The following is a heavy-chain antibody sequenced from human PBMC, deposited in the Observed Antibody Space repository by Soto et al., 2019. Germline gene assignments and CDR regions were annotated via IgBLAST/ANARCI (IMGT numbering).Heavy chain of an antibody. V-gene: IGHV3-30*03. D-gene: IGHD6-19*01. CDR1: GFTLSDHY. CDR3: ARSVAVAGLDF. J-gene: IGHJ4*02. Sequence: GGSLRLSCAGSGFTLSDHYIDWVRQTPGKGLEWVALISYDGNKKYYGDSVRGRFTISRDTSKNTVYLQMNSLRPEETAVYYCARSVAVAGLDFWGQGTLVTVSS. CDR2: ISYDGNKK.